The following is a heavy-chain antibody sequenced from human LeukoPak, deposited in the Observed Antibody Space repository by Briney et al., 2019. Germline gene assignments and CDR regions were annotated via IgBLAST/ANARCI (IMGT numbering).Heavy chain of an antibody. CDR3: ARDLRYSSGWSASGMDV. J-gene: IGHJ6*03. D-gene: IGHD6-19*01. CDR1: GGSFSGYY. Sequence: SETLSLTCAVYGGSFSGYYWSWIRQPPGKGLEWIGEINHSGSTNYNPSLKSRVTISVDTSKNQFSLKLSSVTAADTAVYYCARDLRYSSGWSASGMDVWGKGTTVTISS. CDR2: INHSGST. V-gene: IGHV4-34*01.